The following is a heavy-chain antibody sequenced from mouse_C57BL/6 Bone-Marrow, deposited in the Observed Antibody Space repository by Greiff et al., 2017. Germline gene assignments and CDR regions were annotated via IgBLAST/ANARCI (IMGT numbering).Heavy chain of an antibody. V-gene: IGHV14-3*01. Sequence: VQLQQSVAELVRPGASVKLSCTASGFNIKNTYMHWVKQRPEQGLEWIGRIDPANGYTKYAPKFQGKATITADTSSNPAYLQLSSLTSEDTAIEYCARGGQLRLREAMDYWGQGTSVTVSS. D-gene: IGHD3-2*02. J-gene: IGHJ4*01. CDR1: GFNIKNTY. CDR2: IDPANGYT. CDR3: ARGGQLRLREAMDY.